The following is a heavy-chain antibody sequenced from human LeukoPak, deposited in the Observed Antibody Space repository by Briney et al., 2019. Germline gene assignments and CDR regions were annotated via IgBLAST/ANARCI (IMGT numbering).Heavy chain of an antibody. CDR2: ISAYNGNT. CDR1: GYTFTSYG. CDR3: TIIPNVILFTHYFEY. J-gene: IGHJ4*02. Sequence: ASVKVSCKASGYTFTSYGISWVRQAPGQGLEWMGWISAYNGNTNYAQKFQGRVTITADEPTRTAYMELTYVRSDDTAVYYCTIIPNVILFTHYFEYWGQGTLVTVSS. V-gene: IGHV1-18*01. D-gene: IGHD2-21*01.